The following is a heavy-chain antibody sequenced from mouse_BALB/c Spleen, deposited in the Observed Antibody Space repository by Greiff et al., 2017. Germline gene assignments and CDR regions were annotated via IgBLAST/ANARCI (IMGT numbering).Heavy chain of an antibody. CDR3: TRHCYGSSGDAMDY. CDR2: ISSGGSYT. J-gene: IGHJ4*01. CDR1: GFTFSSYT. D-gene: IGHD1-1*01. V-gene: IGHV5-6-4*01. Sequence: EVKLVESGGGLVKPGGSLKLSCAASGFTFSSYTMSWVRQTPEKRLEWVATISSGGSYTYYPDSVKGRFTISRDNAKNTLYLQMSSLKSEDTAMYYCTRHCYGSSGDAMDYWGQGTSVTVSS.